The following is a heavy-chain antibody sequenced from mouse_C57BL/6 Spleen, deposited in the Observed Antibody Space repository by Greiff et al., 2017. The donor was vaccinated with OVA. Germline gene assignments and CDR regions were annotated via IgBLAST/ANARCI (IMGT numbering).Heavy chain of an antibody. Sequence: VHLVESGAELVKPGASVTISCKASGYTFTDYYINWVKQRPGQGLEWIGKIGPGSGSTYYNEKFKGKATLTADKSSSTADMQLSSLTSEDPAVYFCATYPAVAYWGQGTLVTVSA. V-gene: IGHV1-77*01. CDR2: IGPGSGST. J-gene: IGHJ3*01. CDR1: GYTFTDYY. D-gene: IGHD1-1*02. CDR3: ATYPAVAY.